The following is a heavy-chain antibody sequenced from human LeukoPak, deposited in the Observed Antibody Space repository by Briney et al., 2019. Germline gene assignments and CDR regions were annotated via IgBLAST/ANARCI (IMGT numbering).Heavy chain of an antibody. Sequence: ASETLSLTCTVSGGSISSYYWSWIRQPAGKGLEWIGRIYTSGSTNYSPSLKSRVTISVDKSKNQFSLKLSSVTAADTAVYYCARSRGVEGTGFDYWGQGTLVTVSS. CDR1: GGSISSYY. V-gene: IGHV4-4*07. J-gene: IGHJ4*02. CDR2: IYTSGST. D-gene: IGHD1-26*01. CDR3: ARSRGVEGTGFDY.